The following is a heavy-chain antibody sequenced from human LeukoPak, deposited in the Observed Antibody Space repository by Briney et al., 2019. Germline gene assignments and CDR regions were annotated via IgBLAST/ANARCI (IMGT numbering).Heavy chain of an antibody. V-gene: IGHV1-2*04. J-gene: IGHJ6*04. Sequence: GASVKVSCKASGYTFTGYYMHWVRQAPGQGLEWMGWINPNSGGTNYAQKFQGWVTMTRDTSISTAYMELSRLRSDDTAVYYCAREADCSSTSCYDDGMDVWGKGTTVTVSS. CDR1: GYTFTGYY. CDR3: AREADCSSTSCYDDGMDV. D-gene: IGHD2-2*01. CDR2: INPNSGGT.